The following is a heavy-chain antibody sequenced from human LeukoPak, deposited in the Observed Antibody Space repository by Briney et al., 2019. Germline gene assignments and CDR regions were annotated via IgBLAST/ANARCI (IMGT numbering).Heavy chain of an antibody. Sequence: GASVKVSCKASGGTFSSYAISWVRRAPGQGLEWMGGIIPIFGTANYAQKFQGRVTITADESTSTAYMELSSLRSEDTAVYYCARLWRNYGSGSYYQHDYWGQGTLVTVSS. D-gene: IGHD3-10*01. CDR3: ARLWRNYGSGSYYQHDY. CDR1: GGTFSSYA. V-gene: IGHV1-69*13. CDR2: IIPIFGTA. J-gene: IGHJ4*02.